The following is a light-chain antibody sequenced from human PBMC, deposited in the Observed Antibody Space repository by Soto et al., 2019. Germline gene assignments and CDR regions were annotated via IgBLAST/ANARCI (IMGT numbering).Light chain of an antibody. CDR1: QSVSTSY. Sequence: EIVLTQSPGTLSLSPGERATLSCRASQSVSTSYLAWYQQKPGQAPRLLIYGASSRATGIPDRFSGSGSGTDFTLTISRLEPEEWAVYYCQQYDSSPLTFGGGTKVEIK. J-gene: IGKJ4*01. V-gene: IGKV3-20*01. CDR2: GAS. CDR3: QQYDSSPLT.